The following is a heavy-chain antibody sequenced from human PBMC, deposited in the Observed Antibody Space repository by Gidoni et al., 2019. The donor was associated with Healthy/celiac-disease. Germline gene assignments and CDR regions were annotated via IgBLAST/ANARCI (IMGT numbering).Heavy chain of an antibody. CDR3: ARVEEDGDGYYYHGMDV. J-gene: IGHJ6*02. V-gene: IGHV3-7*01. Sequence: EVQLVESGGGLVQPGGSLRLSCAASGFTVSSYRMSWVRQAPGKGLGWVDNIKQDGREKYYVDSVKGRFTISRDNAKNSLYLQMNSLRAEDTAVYYCARVEEDGDGYYYHGMDVWGQGTTVTVSS. CDR1: GFTVSSYR. CDR2: IKQDGREK. D-gene: IGHD4-17*01.